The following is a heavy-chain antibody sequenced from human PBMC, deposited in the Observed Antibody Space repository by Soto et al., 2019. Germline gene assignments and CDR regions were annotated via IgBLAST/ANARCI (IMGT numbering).Heavy chain of an antibody. D-gene: IGHD4-17*01. J-gene: IGHJ4*02. CDR3: ARALYGDNVDY. V-gene: IGHV1-3*01. CDR1: GYTFTAYA. Sequence: GASVKVSCKASGYTFTAYAIHWVRQAPGQSLEWMGWINVGNGDTKYSQKFQDRVAITRDTSASTAYMELSSLRSEDTAVYYCARALYGDNVDYWGQGTLVTVSS. CDR2: INVGNGDT.